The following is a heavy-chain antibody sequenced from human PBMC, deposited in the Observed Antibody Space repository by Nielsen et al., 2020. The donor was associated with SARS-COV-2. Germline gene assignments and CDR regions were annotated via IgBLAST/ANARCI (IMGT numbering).Heavy chain of an antibody. CDR2: IYYSGST. Sequence: SETLSLTCTVSGYSISSGYYWGWIRQPPGKGLEWIGYIYYSGSTNYNPSLKSRVTISVDTSKNQLSLKLSSVTAADTAVYYCARGRYCTNGVCNPYYYYYMDVWGKGTTVTVSS. D-gene: IGHD2-8*01. CDR1: GYSISSGYY. V-gene: IGHV4-61*05. CDR3: ARGRYCTNGVCNPYYYYYMDV. J-gene: IGHJ6*03.